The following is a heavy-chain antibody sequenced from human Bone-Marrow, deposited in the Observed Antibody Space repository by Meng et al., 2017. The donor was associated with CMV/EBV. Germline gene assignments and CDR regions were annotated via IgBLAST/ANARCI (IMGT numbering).Heavy chain of an antibody. CDR2: ISSSGSTI. CDR1: GFTFSSYE. CDR3: AKEPSSWYRPSFDY. Sequence: GESLKIPCAASGFTFSSYEMNWVLQAPGKGLEWVSYISSSGSTIYYADSVKGRFTISRDNSKNTLYPQMNSLRVEDTAVYYCAKEPSSWYRPSFDYWGQGTLVTVSS. J-gene: IGHJ4*02. V-gene: IGHV3-48*03. D-gene: IGHD6-13*01.